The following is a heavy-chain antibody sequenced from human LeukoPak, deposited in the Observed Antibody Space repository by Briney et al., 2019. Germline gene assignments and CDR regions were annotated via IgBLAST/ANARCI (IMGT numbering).Heavy chain of an antibody. CDR2: IYYSGST. J-gene: IGHJ4*02. D-gene: IGHD1-26*01. CDR3: SRESGAFCPFGY. CDR1: GGSISSGGYY. Sequence: SETLSLTCTVSGGSISSGGYYWSWIRQHPGKGLEWIGYIYYSGSTYYNPSLKSRVTISLDESSNQLSLKLTSVTAADTAIYYCSRESGAFCPFGYWGQGTLVIVPS. V-gene: IGHV4-31*03.